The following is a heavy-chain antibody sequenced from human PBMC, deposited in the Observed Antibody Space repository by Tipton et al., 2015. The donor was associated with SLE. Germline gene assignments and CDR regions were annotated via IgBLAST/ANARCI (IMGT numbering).Heavy chain of an antibody. CDR2: ILSDGTNK. D-gene: IGHD3-22*01. V-gene: IGHV3-30-3*01. Sequence: SLRLSCAASGFTFNIYAMHWVRQAPGKGLEWVGVILSDGTNKHYADSVKGRFTISRDNSKKTVSLQMDSLRHEDTAVYYCAREWGHYYDSPGDADWGQGTLVTVSS. CDR3: AREWGHYYDSPGDAD. J-gene: IGHJ4*02. CDR1: GFTFNIYA.